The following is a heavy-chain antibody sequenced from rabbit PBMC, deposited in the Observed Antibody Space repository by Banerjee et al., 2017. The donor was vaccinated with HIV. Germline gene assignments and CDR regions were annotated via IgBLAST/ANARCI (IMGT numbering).Heavy chain of an antibody. J-gene: IGHJ4*01. D-gene: IGHD7-1*01. CDR3: ARNYGTGSYDL. CDR2: IYGGSSGNT. V-gene: IGHV1S40*01. CDR1: GLDFSSSYC. Sequence: QSLEEYGGDLVQPEGSLTLTCKASGLDFSSSYCMCWVRQAPGKGLEWIACIYGGSSGNTYYASWAKGRFTISKTSSTTVTLQVTSLTAADTATYFCARNYGTGSYDLWGQGTLVTVS.